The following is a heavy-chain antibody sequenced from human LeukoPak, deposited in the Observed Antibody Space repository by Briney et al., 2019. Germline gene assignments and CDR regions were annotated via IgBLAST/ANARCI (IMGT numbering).Heavy chain of an antibody. D-gene: IGHD1-26*01. J-gene: IGHJ4*02. CDR2: IIPIFGTA. Sequence: SVKVSCKASGGTFSSYAISWVRQAPGQGLEWMGGIIPIFGTANYAQKFQGRVTITTDESTSTAYMELSSLRSEDTAVYYCARDGRSGSYYRLDYWGQGILVTVSS. V-gene: IGHV1-69*05. CDR3: ARDGRSGSYYRLDY. CDR1: GGTFSSYA.